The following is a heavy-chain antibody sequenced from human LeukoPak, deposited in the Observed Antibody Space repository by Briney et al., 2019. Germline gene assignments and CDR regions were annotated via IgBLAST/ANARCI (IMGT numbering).Heavy chain of an antibody. Sequence: GGSLRLSCAASGFTFSGSAMHWVRQASGKGLEWVGRIRSKVNTYATAYGASVKGRFTISRDDSKNTAYLQMNSLKTEDTAVYYCTNSQLPTAPDYYMDLWGKGTTVTVSS. V-gene: IGHV3-73*01. CDR2: IRSKVNTYAT. CDR1: GFTFSGSA. D-gene: IGHD5-24*01. CDR3: TNSQLPTAPDYYMDL. J-gene: IGHJ6*03.